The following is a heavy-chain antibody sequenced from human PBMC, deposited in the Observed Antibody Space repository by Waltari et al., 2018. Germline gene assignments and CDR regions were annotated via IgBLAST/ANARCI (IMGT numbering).Heavy chain of an antibody. V-gene: IGHV1-18*01. Sequence: QVQLVQSGAEVKKPGASVKVSCKTSGYTFTRYGIIWVRQAPGQGLEWMGWISAYNGNTNYAQKVQGRVTMTTDTSTSTAYMELRSLISDDTAVYYCARDLRNFVAQYYFDYWGQGTLVTVSS. CDR3: ARDLRNFVAQYYFDY. CDR1: GYTFTRYG. CDR2: ISAYNGNT. D-gene: IGHD3-9*01. J-gene: IGHJ4*02.